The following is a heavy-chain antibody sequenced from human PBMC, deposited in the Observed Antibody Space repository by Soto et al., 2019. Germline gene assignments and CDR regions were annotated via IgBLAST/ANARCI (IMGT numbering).Heavy chain of an antibody. V-gene: IGHV3-66*01. D-gene: IGHD3-10*01. CDR1: GLTFSSYA. J-gene: IGHJ5*02. CDR3: EILGFYGMESYSFRCNWIDP. CDR2: IYSGGST. Sequence: GGSLRLSCAASGLTFSSYAMSWVRQAPGKGLEWVSVIYSGGSTYYADSVKGRFTISRDNSKNTLYLQMNSLRAEDTAVYHCEILGFYGMESYSFRCNWIDPWGQGTLVTGSS.